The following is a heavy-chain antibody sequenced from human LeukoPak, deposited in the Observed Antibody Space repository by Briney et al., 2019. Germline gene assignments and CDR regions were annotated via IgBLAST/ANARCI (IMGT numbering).Heavy chain of an antibody. CDR1: GFTFSSYW. J-gene: IGHJ6*03. CDR3: ARGGYCSGGSCSVYYYYLDV. V-gene: IGHV3-74*01. D-gene: IGHD2-15*01. Sequence: GGSLRLSCAASGFTFSSYWMHWVRQAPGKGLVWVSRINSDGSGTSYADSVKGRFTISRDNAKNTLYLQMNSLRAEDTAVYYCARGGYCSGGSCSVYYYYLDVWGKGTTVTISS. CDR2: INSDGSGT.